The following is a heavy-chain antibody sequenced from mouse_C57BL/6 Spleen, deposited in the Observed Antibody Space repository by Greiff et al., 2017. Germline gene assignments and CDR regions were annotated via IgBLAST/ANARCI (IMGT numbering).Heavy chain of an antibody. Sequence: VKLQQPGAELVKPGASVKMSCKASGYTFTSYWITWVKQRPGQGLEWIGDIYPGSGSTNYNEKFKSKATLTVDTSSSTAYMQLSSLTSEDSAVYYCARFITPVVAPLGYWGQGTTRTVSS. CDR2: IYPGSGST. CDR1: GYTFTSYW. CDR3: ARFITPVVAPLGY. D-gene: IGHD1-1*01. J-gene: IGHJ2*01. V-gene: IGHV1-55*01.